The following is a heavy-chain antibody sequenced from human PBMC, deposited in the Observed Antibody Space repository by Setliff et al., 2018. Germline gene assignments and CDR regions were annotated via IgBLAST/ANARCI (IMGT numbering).Heavy chain of an antibody. D-gene: IGHD6-13*01. CDR3: AKSGIIAAAGYHGPLDY. CDR2: INPSGGST. V-gene: IGHV1-46*01. CDR1: GYTFSSYD. J-gene: IGHJ4*02. Sequence: GASVKVSCKASGYTFSSYDINWVRQATGQGLEWMGIINPSGGSTSYAQKFQGRVTMTRDTSTSTVYMELSSLRSEDTAVYYCAKSGIIAAAGYHGPLDYWGQGTLVTVSS.